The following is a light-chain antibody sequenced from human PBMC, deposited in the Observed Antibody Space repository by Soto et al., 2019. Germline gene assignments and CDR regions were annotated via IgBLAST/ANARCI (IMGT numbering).Light chain of an antibody. CDR2: GAS. CDR1: QSVSSSY. CDR3: QPYGSSPSRT. V-gene: IGKV3-20*01. J-gene: IGKJ1*01. Sequence: DIGLTPSPGTLSLSTGERATLSCRASQSVSSSYLAWYQQKPGQAPRLLIYGASSRATGIPDRFSGSGSGTDFTLTISRLEPEDFAVYYCQPYGSSPSRTFGQGTKVDIK.